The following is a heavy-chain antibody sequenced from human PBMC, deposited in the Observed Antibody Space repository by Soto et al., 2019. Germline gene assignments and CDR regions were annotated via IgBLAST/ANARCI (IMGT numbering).Heavy chain of an antibody. D-gene: IGHD2-2*01. CDR2: IKGDGSEK. Sequence: PGGSLRLSCAASGFTLSNYWMNWVRQVPGKGLEWVANIKGDGSEKYFVDSVKGRFTISRDNAKNSLYLQMNSLRAEDTATYYCARDLGRTAAGYYYYYAMDVWGQGTTVTVSS. J-gene: IGHJ6*02. CDR3: ARDLGRTAAGYYYYYAMDV. V-gene: IGHV3-7*01. CDR1: GFTLSNYW.